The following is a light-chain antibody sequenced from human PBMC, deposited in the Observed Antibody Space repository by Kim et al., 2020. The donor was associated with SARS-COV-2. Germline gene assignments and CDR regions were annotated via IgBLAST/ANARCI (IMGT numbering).Light chain of an antibody. CDR2: GAS. J-gene: IGKJ4*01. Sequence: PRHRATLECRASQGVTSRCLAWNHQKPCQAPRLLIYGASSRATGIADRCSGRGSGTDCTLTISRLQPEDFAVYYCQQYGDLPRTFGGGTKVDIK. CDR3: QQYGDLPRT. CDR1: QGVTSRC. V-gene: IGKV3-20*01.